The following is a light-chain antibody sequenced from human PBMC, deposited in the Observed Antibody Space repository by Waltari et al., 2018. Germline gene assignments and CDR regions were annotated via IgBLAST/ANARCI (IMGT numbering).Light chain of an antibody. CDR3: QKYDRLPLT. CDR1: QSVGRS. CDR2: DTY. J-gene: IGKJ1*01. Sequence: EIVLTQSPGTLSLSPGETATLSCRASQSVGRSLVWYQQKPGQAPRLLIYDTYKRATGIPDRFSGSWSGKDFSLTISRLEPEDFAVYYCQKYDRLPLTFGQGTKVEIK. V-gene: IGKV3-20*01.